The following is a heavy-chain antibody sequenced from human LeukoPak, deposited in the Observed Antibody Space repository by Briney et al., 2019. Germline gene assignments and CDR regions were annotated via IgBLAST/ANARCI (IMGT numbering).Heavy chain of an antibody. J-gene: IGHJ4*02. CDR2: MSSSSGLI. Sequence: GGSLRLSCAASGFTFSSHSMNWVRQAPGKGLEWVSSMSSSSGLIYYGDSVKGRFTVSRDNAKRSLYLQMNSLRADDTAVYYCARELGVYSRPRYFDYWGQGTLVTVSS. V-gene: IGHV3-21*04. D-gene: IGHD6-13*01. CDR3: ARELGVYSRPRYFDY. CDR1: GFTFSSHS.